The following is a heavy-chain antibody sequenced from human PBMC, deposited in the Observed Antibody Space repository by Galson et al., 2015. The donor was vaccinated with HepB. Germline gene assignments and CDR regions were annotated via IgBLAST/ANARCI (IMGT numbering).Heavy chain of an antibody. D-gene: IGHD2-15*01. Sequence: SLRLSCAASGFTFSSYGMHWVRQAPGKGLEWVAVIWYDGSNAYYADSVKGRFTLSRDNSKNTLFLQMNSLRVEDTALYYCARATATPNPTVRFDSWGQGTLVTVS. V-gene: IGHV3-33*01. J-gene: IGHJ4*02. CDR1: GFTFSSYG. CDR3: ARATATPNPTVRFDS. CDR2: IWYDGSNA.